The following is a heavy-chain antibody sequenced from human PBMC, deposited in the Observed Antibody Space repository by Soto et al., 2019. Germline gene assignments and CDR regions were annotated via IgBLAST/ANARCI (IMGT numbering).Heavy chain of an antibody. V-gene: IGHV1-69*06. CDR2: IIPLFDSA. J-gene: IGHJ4*02. D-gene: IGHD3-9*01. Sequence: QVHLVQSGTEVKKPGSSVKVSCKTSGDTFSNYAISWVRQAPGQGLEWMGGIIPLFDSASYAQRSHDRVTITAEKFTSTAYMELRSLTSEDTAIYYCAASTFQSGVTGYFRLGFWGQGTLVPVSS. CDR1: GDTFSNYA. CDR3: AASTFQSGVTGYFRLGF.